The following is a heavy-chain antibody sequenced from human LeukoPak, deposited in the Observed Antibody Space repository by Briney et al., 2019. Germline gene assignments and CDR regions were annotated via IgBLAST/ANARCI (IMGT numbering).Heavy chain of an antibody. V-gene: IGHV3-7*01. D-gene: IGHD3-3*01. CDR3: ARFYDFWSGHTGPYYYYYYMDV. J-gene: IGHJ6*03. CDR1: GFTFSSYW. Sequence: GGSLRLSCAASGFTFSSYWMSWVRQAPGKGLEWVANIKQDGSEKYYVDSVKGRFTISRDNAKNSLYLQMNSLRAEDTAVYYCARFYDFWSGHTGPYYYYYYMDVWGKGTTVTVSS. CDR2: IKQDGSEK.